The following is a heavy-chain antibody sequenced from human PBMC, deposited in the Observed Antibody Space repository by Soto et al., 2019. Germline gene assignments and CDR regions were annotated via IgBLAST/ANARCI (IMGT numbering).Heavy chain of an antibody. J-gene: IGHJ6*02. CDR3: ARAPRRAVAVTYYYYGLEG. CDR2: INHSGST. CDR1: GGSFSGYY. V-gene: IGHV4-34*01. Sequence: ASATLSLTYAVYGGSFSGYYWSWIRQPPGKGLEWIGEINHSGSTNYNPSLKSRVTISVDTSKNQFSLKLSSVTAADTAVYYCARAPRRAVAVTYYYYGLEGGGQANTV. D-gene: IGHD6-19*01.